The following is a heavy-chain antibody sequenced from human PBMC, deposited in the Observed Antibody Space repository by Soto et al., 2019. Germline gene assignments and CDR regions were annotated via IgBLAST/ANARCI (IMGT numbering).Heavy chain of an antibody. Sequence: QVQLVQSGAEVKKPGYSVKVSCKASGGTFSSYAISWVRQAPGQGLEWMGGIIPIFGTANYAQKFQGRVTITADKSTSAAYMELSSLRSEDTAVYYCARSRYYYDSSGYYFQHWGQGTLVTVSS. CDR1: GGTFSSYA. D-gene: IGHD3-22*01. J-gene: IGHJ1*01. V-gene: IGHV1-69*06. CDR2: IIPIFGTA. CDR3: ARSRYYYDSSGYYFQH.